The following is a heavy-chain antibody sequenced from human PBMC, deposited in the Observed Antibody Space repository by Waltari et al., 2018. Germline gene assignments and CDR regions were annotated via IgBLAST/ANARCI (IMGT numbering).Heavy chain of an antibody. CDR2: MFNGGST. J-gene: IGHJ5*02. CDR1: GASISSSNYY. Sequence: QLQLQESGPGLVKPSETLSLTCSVSGASISSSNYYWGWIRQPPGKGLGWIGSMFNGGSTYYNTSLKSRVTISVDTSKNQFSLRLNSVTAADTAIYYCARHGYSGGWFDPWGQGTLVTVSS. V-gene: IGHV4-39*01. D-gene: IGHD4-17*01. CDR3: ARHGYSGGWFDP.